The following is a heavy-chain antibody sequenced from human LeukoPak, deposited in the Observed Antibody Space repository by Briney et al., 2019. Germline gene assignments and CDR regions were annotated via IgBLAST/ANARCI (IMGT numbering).Heavy chain of an antibody. CDR1: GFSFSTYW. J-gene: IGHJ4*02. Sequence: GGSLRLYCAASGFSFSTYWMSWVRQVPGKGLEWAANIKPDGGQKDYVDSVKDRFTISRDNAKNSVFLQMNNLRVEDTAVYYCASSKVWESYRYFDYWGQGSLVTVS. CDR2: IKPDGGQK. D-gene: IGHD3-16*02. V-gene: IGHV3-7*01. CDR3: ASSKVWESYRYFDY.